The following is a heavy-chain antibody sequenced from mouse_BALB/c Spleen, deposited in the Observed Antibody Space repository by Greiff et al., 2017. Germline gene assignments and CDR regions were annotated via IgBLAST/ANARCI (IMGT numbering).Heavy chain of an antibody. Sequence: VQLQQSGPELVKPGASVKIPCKASGYTFTDYNMDWVKQSHGKSLEWIGDINPYNGGTIYNQKFKGKATLTVDKSSSTAYMELRSLTSKDTAVYYCAREGLYGSSYENYAMDYWGQGTSVTVSS. D-gene: IGHD1-1*01. V-gene: IGHV1-18*01. J-gene: IGHJ4*01. CDR3: AREGLYGSSYENYAMDY. CDR2: INPYNGGT. CDR1: GYTFTDYN.